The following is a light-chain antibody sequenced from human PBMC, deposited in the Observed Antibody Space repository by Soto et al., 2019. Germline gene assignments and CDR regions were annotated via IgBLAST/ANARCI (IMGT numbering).Light chain of an antibody. J-gene: IGKJ3*01. CDR1: QRVSSN. CDR2: GAS. Sequence: EIVMTQSPATLSVSPGERATLSCRASQRVSSNLAWYQQKPGQAPRLLIYGASTRATGIPARFSGSGSGTEFTLTISSLQSEDFAVYYCQQYNNLPARVTFGPWNQVDIK. V-gene: IGKV3-15*01. CDR3: QQYNNLPARVT.